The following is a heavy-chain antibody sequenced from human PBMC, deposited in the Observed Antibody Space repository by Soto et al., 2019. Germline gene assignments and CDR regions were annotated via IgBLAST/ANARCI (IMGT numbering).Heavy chain of an antibody. D-gene: IGHD1-1*01. Sequence: PETLSLTCTVSGGSITSSEYYWAWIRQPPGKGLQFVGTIYYSGSSYSNPSLKSRLSMSVDTSKNQFSLTMKSVTDADTGVYYCASHPLNWSDADSWGPGVLVTVS. CDR1: GGSITSSEYY. CDR3: ASHPLNWSDADS. V-gene: IGHV4-39*01. CDR2: IYYSGSS. J-gene: IGHJ4*02.